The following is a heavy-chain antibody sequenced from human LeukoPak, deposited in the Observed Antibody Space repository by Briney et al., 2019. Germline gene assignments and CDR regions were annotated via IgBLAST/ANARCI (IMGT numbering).Heavy chain of an antibody. D-gene: IGHD3-10*01. CDR2: ISYDGSNK. J-gene: IGHJ4*02. V-gene: IGHV3-30*18. Sequence: GGSLRLSCSASGFTFSSYGMHWVRQAPGKGLEWVAVISYDGSNKYYADSVKGRFTISRDNSKNTLYLQMNSLRAEDTAVYYCAKRSGSGSPFDYWGQGTLVTVSS. CDR3: AKRSGSGSPFDY. CDR1: GFTFSSYG.